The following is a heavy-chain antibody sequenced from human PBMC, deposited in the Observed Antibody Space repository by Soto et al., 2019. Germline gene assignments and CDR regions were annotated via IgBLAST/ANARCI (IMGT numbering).Heavy chain of an antibody. CDR2: ISYDGANK. J-gene: IGHJ4*02. CDR1: GFTFSSYA. Sequence: QVQLVESGGGVVQPGRSLRLSCAASGFTFSSYAMHWVRQAPGKGLDWVAVISYDGANKYYADSVKGRFTISRDHSRNTLYLKTTSLRVEDAALYHCARDGGAYWGQGTLVTVSS. V-gene: IGHV3-30-3*01. D-gene: IGHD3-16*01. CDR3: ARDGGAY.